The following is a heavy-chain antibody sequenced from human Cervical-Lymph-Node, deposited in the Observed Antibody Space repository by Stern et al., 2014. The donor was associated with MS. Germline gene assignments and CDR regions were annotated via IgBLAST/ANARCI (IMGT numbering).Heavy chain of an antibody. CDR1: ACAFSVYA. CDR2: ISTIRGTA. CDR3: ARDQRRSGSGTFAFDI. V-gene: IGHV1-69*06. J-gene: IGHJ3*02. D-gene: IGHD3-10*01. Sequence: VQLVESGGDVMQPGGSLKVSCTASACAFSVYAISWLRQAPGKGLEWIAGISTIRGTAYYAQTVQGQVTITTDRANKTPYMAMNNLRSDDTAVYYCARDQRRSGSGTFAFDIWGQGTMVTVSS.